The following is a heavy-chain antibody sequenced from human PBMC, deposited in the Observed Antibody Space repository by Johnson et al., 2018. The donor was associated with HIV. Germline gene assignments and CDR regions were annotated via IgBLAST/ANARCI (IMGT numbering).Heavy chain of an antibody. CDR3: ARQFRSVGAPDAFDI. J-gene: IGHJ3*02. CDR1: GFTFNTYW. CDR2: IKKDGSEK. D-gene: IGHD1-26*01. V-gene: IGHV3-7*01. Sequence: VQLVESGGCVVQPGRSLRLLCEVSGFTFNTYWMSWVRQAPGKGLEWVANIKKDGSEKYYVDSVKGRFTISRDNAKNSLYLQMNSLRAEDTAVYYCARQFRSVGAPDAFDIWGQGTMVTVSS.